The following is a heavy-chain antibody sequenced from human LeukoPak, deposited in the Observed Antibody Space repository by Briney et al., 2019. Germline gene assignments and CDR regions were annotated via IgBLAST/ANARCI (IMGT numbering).Heavy chain of an antibody. CDR2: LSWHSGSI. Sequence: PGRSLRLSCVASGFKFNDYAMHWVRQAPGKGLEWVSGLSWHSGSIGYADSVKGRFIISRDNAKNSLYLEMNRLRPEDSALYYCAKETKVGENLYYFDYWGRGTLVTVSS. D-gene: IGHD1-26*01. V-gene: IGHV3-9*01. CDR3: AKETKVGENLYYFDY. CDR1: GFKFNDYA. J-gene: IGHJ4*02.